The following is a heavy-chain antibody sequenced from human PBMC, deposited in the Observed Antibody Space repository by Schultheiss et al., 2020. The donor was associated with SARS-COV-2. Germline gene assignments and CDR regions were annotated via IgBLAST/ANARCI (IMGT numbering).Heavy chain of an antibody. CDR3: ARYYYDGTGDNWFDP. Sequence: SETLSLTCAVYGGSFSGYYWSWIRQPPGKGLEWIGRIYTSGSATYNPALKSRLTMSVDRSQNRFSLKLSSVTAADTAVYYCARYYYDGTGDNWFDPWGQGTLVTVSS. D-gene: IGHD3-22*01. CDR2: IYTSGSA. CDR1: GGSFSGYY. J-gene: IGHJ5*02. V-gene: IGHV4-59*10.